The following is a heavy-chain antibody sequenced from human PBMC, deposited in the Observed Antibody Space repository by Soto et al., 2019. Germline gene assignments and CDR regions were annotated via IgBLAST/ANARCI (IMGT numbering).Heavy chain of an antibody. D-gene: IGHD2-2*01. Sequence: GASVKVSCKASGYTFTSYDINWVRQATGQGLEWMGWMNPNSGNTGYAQKFQGRVTMTRNTSISTAYMELSSLRSEDTAVYYCAREXGYCSSTSCYSDYGMDVWGQGTTVTVSS. CDR3: AREXGYCSSTSCYSDYGMDV. V-gene: IGHV1-8*01. J-gene: IGHJ6*02. CDR2: MNPNSGNT. CDR1: GYTFTSYD.